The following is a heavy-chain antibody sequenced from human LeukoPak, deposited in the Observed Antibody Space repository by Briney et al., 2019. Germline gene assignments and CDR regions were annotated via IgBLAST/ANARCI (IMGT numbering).Heavy chain of an antibody. CDR2: FDPEDGET. CDR1: GYTLTELS. J-gene: IGHJ5*02. D-gene: IGHD6-13*01. Sequence: ASVKVSCKVSGYTLTELSMHWVRQAPGKGLEWMGGFDPEDGETIYAQKFQGRVAMTEDTSTDTAYMELSSLRSEDTAVYYCATVGSWCFDPWAQETLVTVPS. CDR3: ATVGSWCFDP. V-gene: IGHV1-24*01.